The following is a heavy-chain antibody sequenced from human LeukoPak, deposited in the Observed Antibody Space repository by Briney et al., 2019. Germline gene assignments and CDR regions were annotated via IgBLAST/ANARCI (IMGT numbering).Heavy chain of an antibody. D-gene: IGHD6-19*01. J-gene: IGHJ6*02. V-gene: IGHV1-69*13. CDR2: IIPIFGTA. CDR1: GGTFISYA. CDR3: ARDSGRYSSGWESGCYYGMDV. Sequence: SVTVSFTASGGTFISYAISWVRQAPGQGLEWMGGIIPIFGTANYAQKFQGRVTITADESTSTAYMELSSLRSEDTAVYYCARDSGRYSSGWESGCYYGMDVWGQGTTVTVSS.